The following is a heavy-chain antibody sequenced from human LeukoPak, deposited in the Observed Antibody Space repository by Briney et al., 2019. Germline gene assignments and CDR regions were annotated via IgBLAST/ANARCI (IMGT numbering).Heavy chain of an antibody. J-gene: IGHJ5*02. CDR1: GGTFSSYA. D-gene: IGHD3-10*01. V-gene: IGHV1-18*01. CDR3: ARDEQFESGIMSNWFDP. Sequence: GASVKVSCKASGGTFSSYAISWVRQAPGQGLEWMGWISAYNGNTNYAQKLQGRVTMTTDTSTSTAYMELRSLRSNDTAVYYCARDEQFESGIMSNWFDPWGQGTLVTVSS. CDR2: ISAYNGNT.